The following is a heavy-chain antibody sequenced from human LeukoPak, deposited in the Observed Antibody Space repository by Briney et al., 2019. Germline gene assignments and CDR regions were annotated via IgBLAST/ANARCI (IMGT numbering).Heavy chain of an antibody. CDR1: SGSVSNSHYY. CDR3: ARGTPYAWGSSWYIDAFDI. D-gene: IGHD6-13*01. V-gene: IGHV4-39*07. CDR2: IFYSGNT. J-gene: IGHJ3*02. Sequence: SETLSLTCTVSSGSVSNSHYYWAWVRQPPGKGLEWLGSIFYSGNTHYNPSLKSPVTISIDTSKNQFSLKLSSVTAADTTVYYCARGTPYAWGSSWYIDAFDIWGQGTMVTVSS.